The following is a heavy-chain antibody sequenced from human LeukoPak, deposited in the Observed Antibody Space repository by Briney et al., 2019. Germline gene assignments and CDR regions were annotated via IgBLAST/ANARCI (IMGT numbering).Heavy chain of an antibody. CDR3: ARIWLRAFDI. J-gene: IGHJ3*02. D-gene: IGHD3-16*01. V-gene: IGHV5-51*01. CDR1: GYTFTNYW. Sequence: GESLKISCRGSGYTFTNYWIGWVRQMPGKGLESMGIIYPADSDTTYSPSFQGQVTISADKSISTVYLQWSSLKASDTAMYYCARIWLRAFDIWGQGSMVTVSS. CDR2: IYPADSDT.